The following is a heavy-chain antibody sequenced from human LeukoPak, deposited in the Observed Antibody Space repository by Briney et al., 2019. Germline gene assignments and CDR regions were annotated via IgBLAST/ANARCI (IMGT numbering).Heavy chain of an antibody. V-gene: IGHV3-53*01. CDR1: GFTVSSNY. D-gene: IGHD3-22*01. J-gene: IGHJ4*02. Sequence: GGSLRLSCAASGFTVSSNYMSWVRQAPGKGLEWVSVIYSGGNTFYAASVKGRFTVSRDNSKNTLYLQKTSLRAEDTAVYYCARADYYDSSGYNDYWGQGTLVTVSS. CDR2: IYSGGNT. CDR3: ARADYYDSSGYNDY.